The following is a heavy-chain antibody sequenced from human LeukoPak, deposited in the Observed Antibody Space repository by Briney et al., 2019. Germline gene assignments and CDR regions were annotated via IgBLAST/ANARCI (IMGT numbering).Heavy chain of an antibody. J-gene: IGHJ6*02. CDR2: ISYDGSNK. CDR3: ARDRRAVTTLGWPFPYYGMDV. CDR1: GFTFSSYG. V-gene: IGHV3-30*03. D-gene: IGHD4-17*01. Sequence: PGGSLRLSCAASGFTFSSYGMHWVRQAPGKGLEWVAVISYDGSNKYYADSVKGRFTISRDNSKNTLYLQMNSLRAEDTAVYYCARDRRAVTTLGWPFPYYGMDVWGQGTTVTVSS.